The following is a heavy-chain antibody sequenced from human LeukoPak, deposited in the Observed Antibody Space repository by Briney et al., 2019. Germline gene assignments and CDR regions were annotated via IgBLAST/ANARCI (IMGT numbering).Heavy chain of an antibody. CDR3: AKGKRITMIVVVTSFDY. D-gene: IGHD3-22*01. CDR1: GFTFSSYA. J-gene: IGHJ4*02. V-gene: IGHV3-23*01. Sequence: GGSLRLSCAASGFTFSSYAMSWVRQAPGKGLEWVSAISGSGGSTHYADSVKGRFTISRDNSKNTLYLQMNSLRAEDTAVYYCAKGKRITMIVVVTSFDYWGQGTLVTVSS. CDR2: ISGSGGST.